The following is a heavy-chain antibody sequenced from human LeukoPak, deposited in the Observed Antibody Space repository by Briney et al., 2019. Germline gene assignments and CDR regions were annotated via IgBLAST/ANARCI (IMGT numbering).Heavy chain of an antibody. J-gene: IGHJ4*02. CDR2: ISDGGDTT. CDR3: EQTQGFFDH. Sequence: GGSLRLSCAASGFTFSHNGMTWVRQAPGKGMEWVTGISDGGDTTYDAGSVKGRFTVSRDNSKNILCLQMNSLRAEDTAIYYFEQTQGFFDHWGQGSLVTVSS. CDR1: GFTFSHNG. V-gene: IGHV3-23*01.